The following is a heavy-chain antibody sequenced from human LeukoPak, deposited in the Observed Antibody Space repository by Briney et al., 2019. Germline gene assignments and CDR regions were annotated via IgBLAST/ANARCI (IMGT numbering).Heavy chain of an antibody. CDR2: IYSGGKT. D-gene: IGHD3-10*01. V-gene: IGHV3-53*01. CDR3: ARYRMDAGSYTSGWFDP. Sequence: PGGSLRLSCAASEFSVSSNYMTWVRQAPGNGLEWVSGIYSGGKTYYADSVEGRFTISRDNSKNAVYLQMNSLRAEDTAVYYCARYRMDAGSYTSGWFDPWGQGTLVTVSS. J-gene: IGHJ5*02. CDR1: EFSVSSNY.